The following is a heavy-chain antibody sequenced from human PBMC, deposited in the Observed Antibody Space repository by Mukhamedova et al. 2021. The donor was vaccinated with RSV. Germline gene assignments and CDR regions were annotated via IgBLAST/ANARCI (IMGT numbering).Heavy chain of an antibody. Sequence: AMHWVRQAPGQRLEWMGWIHAGNGNTKYSQKFQGRVTITRDTSASTAYMELSSLRSEDTAVYYCARGGVIDYYGSGMTDAFDIWG. V-gene: IGHV1-3*01. D-gene: IGHD3-10*01. CDR2: IHAGNGNT. J-gene: IGHJ3*02. CDR1: A. CDR3: ARGGVIDYYGSGMTDAFDI.